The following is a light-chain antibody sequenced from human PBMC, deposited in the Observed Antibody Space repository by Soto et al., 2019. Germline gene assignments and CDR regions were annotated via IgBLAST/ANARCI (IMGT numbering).Light chain of an antibody. CDR3: QQLFDSPIT. CDR2: AAS. J-gene: IGKJ5*01. CDR1: QVISTS. Sequence: DFQMTQSPSTLSASVGDRVTNTCRASQVISTSLAWYQVKPGKAPKLLIYAASTLESGVPSRFSATVSGTEFSLTITSLQPEDFATYYCQQLFDSPITFGQGTRLEIK. V-gene: IGKV1-9*01.